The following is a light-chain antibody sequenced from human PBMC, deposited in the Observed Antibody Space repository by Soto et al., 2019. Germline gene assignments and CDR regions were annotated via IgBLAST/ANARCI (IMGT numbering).Light chain of an antibody. CDR2: DAS. CDR1: QSVSSN. V-gene: IGKV3-15*01. Sequence: IVMTQSPATLSVSPGERATLSCRASQSVSSNLAWYQQKVGQAPRVLIYDASTRATGIPGRFSGSGSGTEFTLTISSLQSEDFAVYYCQQYNNWPETFGQGTKVEIK. J-gene: IGKJ1*01. CDR3: QQYNNWPET.